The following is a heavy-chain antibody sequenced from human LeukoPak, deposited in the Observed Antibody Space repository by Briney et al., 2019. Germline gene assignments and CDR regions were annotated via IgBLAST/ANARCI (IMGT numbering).Heavy chain of an antibody. D-gene: IGHD2-2*01. J-gene: IGHJ5*02. CDR2: IRYYGSNK. CDR1: GFPFSNFG. Sequence: AGGSLRLSCAASGFPFSNFGMHWVPQAPGKGLGWVAFIRYYGSNKYYADSVKGRFTISRDNSKNTLYLQMNSLRAEDTAVYYCAKDRGDCSSTSCYFNWFDPWGQGTLVTVSS. V-gene: IGHV3-30*02. CDR3: AKDRGDCSSTSCYFNWFDP.